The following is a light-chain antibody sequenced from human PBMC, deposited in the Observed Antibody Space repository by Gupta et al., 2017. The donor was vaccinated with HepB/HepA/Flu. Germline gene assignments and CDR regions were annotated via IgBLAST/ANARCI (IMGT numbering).Light chain of an antibody. J-gene: IGKJ4*01. CDR2: RAS. V-gene: IGKV1-5*03. CDR1: QNVDNW. CDR3: QQYKDFPT. Sequence: EIQMTQSPSTLSVYVGDTVTITCRASQNVDNWVAWYQQKPGKGPKLLIHRASNLQSGVPSRFSGSGSGTEFIFTVSRLQPDDFATYYCQQYKDFPTFGGGTKVEI.